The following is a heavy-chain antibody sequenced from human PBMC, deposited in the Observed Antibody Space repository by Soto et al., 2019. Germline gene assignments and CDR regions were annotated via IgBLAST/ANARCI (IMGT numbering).Heavy chain of an antibody. CDR1: GFTVSSYY. CDR3: ARDPGSYHFDY. CDR2: IYSAGSA. Sequence: GGSLRLSCAASGFTVSSYYMSWVRQAPGKGLEWVSVIYSAGSADFADSVKGRFTISRDNSKNTLYLQMSSLRAEDTAVYYCARDPGSYHFDYWGQGTLVTVSS. D-gene: IGHD1-26*01. V-gene: IGHV3-66*01. J-gene: IGHJ4*02.